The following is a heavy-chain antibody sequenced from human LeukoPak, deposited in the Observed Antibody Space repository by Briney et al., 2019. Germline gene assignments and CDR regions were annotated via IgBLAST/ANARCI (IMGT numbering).Heavy chain of an antibody. CDR2: INPNSGGT. CDR1: GYTFTGYY. CDR3: ARGVDAGYDF. J-gene: IGHJ4*02. V-gene: IGHV1-2*06. Sequence: ASVKVSCKASGYTFTGYYMHWVRQAPGQGLEWMGRINPNSGGTNYAQKFQGRVTMTRDTSISTAYMELSSLTSEDTAMYYCARGVDAGYDFWGQGTLVTVSS. D-gene: IGHD2-2*03.